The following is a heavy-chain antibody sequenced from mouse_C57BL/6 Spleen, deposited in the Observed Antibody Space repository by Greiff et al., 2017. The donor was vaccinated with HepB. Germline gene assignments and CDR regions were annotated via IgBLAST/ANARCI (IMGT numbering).Heavy chain of an antibody. CDR1: GYTFTSYW. Sequence: QVQLQQPGAELVKPGASVKLSCKASGYTFTSYWMHWVKQRPGQGLEWIGMIHPNSGSTNYNEKFKSKATLTVDKSSSTAYMQLSSLTSEDSAVYYGAISGDYNWYFDVWGTGTTVTVSS. J-gene: IGHJ1*03. CDR3: AISGDYNWYFDV. D-gene: IGHD2-4*01. CDR2: IHPNSGST. V-gene: IGHV1-64*01.